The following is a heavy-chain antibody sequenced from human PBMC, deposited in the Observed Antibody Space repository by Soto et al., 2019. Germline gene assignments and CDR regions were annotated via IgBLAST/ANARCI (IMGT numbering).Heavy chain of an antibody. D-gene: IGHD2-8*01. CDR1: GYTFTSYY. CDR3: AIGYCTNGVCYKVAYNAFDI. Sequence: GASVKVSCKASGYTFTSYYMHWVRQAPGQGLEWMGIMNPNSGNTGYAQKFQGRVTMTRNTSTSTAYMELSSLRSEDTAVYYCAIGYCTNGVCYKVAYNAFDIWGQGTMVTVSS. CDR2: MNPNSGNT. V-gene: IGHV1-8*02. J-gene: IGHJ3*02.